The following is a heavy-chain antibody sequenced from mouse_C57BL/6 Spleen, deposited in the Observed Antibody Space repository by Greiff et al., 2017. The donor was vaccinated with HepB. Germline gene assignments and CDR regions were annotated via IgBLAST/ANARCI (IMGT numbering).Heavy chain of an antibody. CDR2: ISSGGDYI. J-gene: IGHJ1*03. D-gene: IGHD1-1*01. Sequence: EVKLMESGEGLVKPGGSLKLSCAASGFTFSSYAMSWVRQTPEKRLEWVAYISSGGDYIYYADTVKGRFTISRDNARNTLYLQMSSLKSEDTAMYYCTRDRLSSHWYFDVWGTGTTVTVSS. CDR3: TRDRLSSHWYFDV. V-gene: IGHV5-9-1*02. CDR1: GFTFSSYA.